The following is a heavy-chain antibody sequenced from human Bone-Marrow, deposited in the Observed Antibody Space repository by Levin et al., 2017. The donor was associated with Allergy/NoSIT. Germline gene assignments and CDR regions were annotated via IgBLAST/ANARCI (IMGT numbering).Heavy chain of an antibody. CDR3: ARDRGIAARQLYYYYYYGMDV. J-gene: IGHJ6*02. CDR2: IWYDGSNK. Sequence: PGGSLRLSCAASGFTFSSYGMHWVRQAPGKGLEWVAVIWYDGSNKYYADSVKGRFTISRDNSKNTLYLQMNSLRAEDTAVYYCARDRGIAARQLYYYYYYGMDVWGQGTTVTVSS. D-gene: IGHD6-6*01. V-gene: IGHV3-33*01. CDR1: GFTFSSYG.